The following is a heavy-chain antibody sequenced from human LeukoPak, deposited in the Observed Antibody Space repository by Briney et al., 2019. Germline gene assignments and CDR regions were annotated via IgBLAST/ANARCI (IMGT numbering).Heavy chain of an antibody. Sequence: SETLSLTCTVSGGSISSYYWSWIRQPPGKGLEWIGYIYYSGSTNYNPSLKSRVTISVDTSKNQFSLKLSSVTAADTAVYYCAREQLLGYYYDSSGPHTWGQGTLVTVSS. CDR2: IYYSGST. J-gene: IGHJ5*02. D-gene: IGHD3-22*01. CDR3: AREQLLGYYYDSSGPHT. V-gene: IGHV4-59*01. CDR1: GGSISSYY.